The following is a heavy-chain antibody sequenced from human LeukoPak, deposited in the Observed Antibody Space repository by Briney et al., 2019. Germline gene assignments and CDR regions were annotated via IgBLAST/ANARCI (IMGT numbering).Heavy chain of an antibody. CDR1: GDSISTYY. V-gene: IGHV4-59*01. J-gene: IGHJ4*02. CDR3: ARVRSYYGSVTGKSYYFDY. Sequence: SETLSLTCTVSGDSISTYYRSWIRQPPGKGLEWIGYISSSESTNYNPSLKSRVTILVDTSKNQFSLKLSSVTAADTAVYYCARVRSYYGSVTGKSYYFDYWGQGTLVTVSS. CDR2: ISSSEST. D-gene: IGHD3-10*01.